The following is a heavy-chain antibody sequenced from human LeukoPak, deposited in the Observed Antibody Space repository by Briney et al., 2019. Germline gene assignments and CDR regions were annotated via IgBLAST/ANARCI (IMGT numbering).Heavy chain of an antibody. V-gene: IGHV3-74*01. CDR1: GFTFSSYW. D-gene: IGHD3-22*01. CDR3: ARGYYDSSGPHNYYYYYMDV. Sequence: GGSLRLSCAASGFTFSSYWMHWVRQAPGKGLVWVSRINSDGSSTSYADSVKGRFTISRDNAKNSLYLQMNSLRAEDTALYYCARGYYDSSGPHNYYYYYMDVWGKGTTVTISS. CDR2: INSDGSST. J-gene: IGHJ6*03.